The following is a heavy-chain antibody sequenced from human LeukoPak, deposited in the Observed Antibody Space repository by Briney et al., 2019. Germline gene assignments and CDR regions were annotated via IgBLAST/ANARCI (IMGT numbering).Heavy chain of an antibody. CDR2: IIPIFGPA. J-gene: IGHJ4*02. CDR1: GGTFSSYA. CDR3: CSVIIDGYFDY. D-gene: IGHD3-3*01. Sequence: SVKVSCKASGGTFSSYAISWVRQAPGQGLEWMGRIIPIFGPANYAQKFQGRVTITTDESTSTAYMELSSLRSEDTAVYYCCSVIIDGYFDYWGQGTLVTVSS. V-gene: IGHV1-69*05.